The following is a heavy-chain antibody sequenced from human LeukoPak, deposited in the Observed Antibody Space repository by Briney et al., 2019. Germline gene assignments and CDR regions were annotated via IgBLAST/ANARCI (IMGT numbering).Heavy chain of an antibody. V-gene: IGHV3-49*04. Sequence: GGSLRLSCTASGYTFGDYAMSWVRQAPGKGLEWVGFIRSKTYGGTTEYAASVKGRFTISRDDSKSIAYLQMNSLKTEDTAVYYCTRAVAHLDYWGQGILVTVSS. CDR2: IRSKTYGGTT. J-gene: IGHJ4*02. CDR1: GYTFGDYA. CDR3: TRAVAHLDY. D-gene: IGHD4-23*01.